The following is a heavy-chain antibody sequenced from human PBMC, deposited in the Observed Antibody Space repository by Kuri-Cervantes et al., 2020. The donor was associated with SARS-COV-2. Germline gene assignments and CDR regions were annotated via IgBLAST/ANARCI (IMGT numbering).Heavy chain of an antibody. V-gene: IGHV3-30*03. D-gene: IGHD3-22*01. CDR3: ARDNHYDSSGYQISAFDI. CDR2: ISYDGSNK. CDR1: GFTFSSYG. J-gene: IGHJ3*02. Sequence: GESLKISCAASGFTFSSYGMHWVRQAPGKGLEWVAVISYDGSNKYYADSVKGRFTISRDNSKNTLYLQMNSLRAEDTAVYYCARDNHYDSSGYQISAFDIWGQGTMVTVSS.